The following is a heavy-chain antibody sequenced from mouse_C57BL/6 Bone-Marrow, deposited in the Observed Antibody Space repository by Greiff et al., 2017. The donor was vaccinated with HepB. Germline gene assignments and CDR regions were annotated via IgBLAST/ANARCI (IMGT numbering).Heavy chain of an antibody. J-gene: IGHJ4*01. CDR3: ERSRTYSMDY. V-gene: IGHV1-52*01. D-gene: IGHD1-1*01. CDR1: GYTFTDYG. Sequence: QVQLQQPGAELVRPGSSVTLSCKASGYTFTDYGMHWVKQRPGQGLEWIGNIDPSDSDTPYNHKFKDKATVTVDKSSSTAYMQLSSLTSEDSAVYYYERSRTYSMDYWGQGTSVTVSA. CDR2: IDPSDSDT.